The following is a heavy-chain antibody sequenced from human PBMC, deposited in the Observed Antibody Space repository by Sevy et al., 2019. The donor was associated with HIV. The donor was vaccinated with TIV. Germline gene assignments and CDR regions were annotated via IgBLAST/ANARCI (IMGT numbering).Heavy chain of an antibody. J-gene: IGHJ4*02. D-gene: IGHD5-18*01. CDR2: INEDGSRL. CDR1: GFRFSDSW. V-gene: IGHV3-7*01. Sequence: GGSLRLSCVASGFRFSDSWMTWVRQAPGKGLERIAFINEDGSRLGYVDSVRGRFTISRENTKNSLYLQMNSLRAEDTAVYFCARDRAYSAPDYWGQGTLVTVSS. CDR3: ARDRAYSAPDY.